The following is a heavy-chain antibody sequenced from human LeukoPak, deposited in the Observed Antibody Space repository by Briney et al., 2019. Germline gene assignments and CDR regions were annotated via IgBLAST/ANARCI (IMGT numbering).Heavy chain of an antibody. CDR3: ARVLRYFDWLPFDY. V-gene: IGHV4-59*01. CDR1: GGSISSYY. CDR2: IYYSGST. Sequence: PSETLSLTCTVSGGSISSYYWSWIRQPPGKGLEWVGYIYYSGSTHYNPSLKSRVTISVDTSKNQFSLKLSSVTAADTAVYYCARVLRYFDWLPFDYWGQGTLVTVSS. J-gene: IGHJ4*02. D-gene: IGHD3-9*01.